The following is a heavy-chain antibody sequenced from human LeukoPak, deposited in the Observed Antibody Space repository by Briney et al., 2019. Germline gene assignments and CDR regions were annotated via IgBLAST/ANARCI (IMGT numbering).Heavy chain of an antibody. Sequence: GRSLRLSCAASGFTFSSYAMHWVRQAPGKGLEWVAVISYDGSNKYYVDSVKGRFTISRDNSKNTLYLQMNSLRAEDTAVYYCARGHDSAHVYYYYGMDVWGQGTTVTVSS. V-gene: IGHV3-30-3*01. D-gene: IGHD3-22*01. J-gene: IGHJ6*02. CDR3: ARGHDSAHVYYYYGMDV. CDR2: ISYDGSNK. CDR1: GFTFSSYA.